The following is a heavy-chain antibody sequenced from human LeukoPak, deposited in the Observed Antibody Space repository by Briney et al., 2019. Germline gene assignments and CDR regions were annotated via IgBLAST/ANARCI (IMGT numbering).Heavy chain of an antibody. V-gene: IGHV1-46*01. D-gene: IGHD2-8*02. CDR1: GYTFTTRYY. CDR3: AREESGGYFDY. CDR2: INTSGGGT. J-gene: IGHJ4*02. Sequence: ASVKVSCKASGYTFTTRYYMHWVRQAPGQGLEWIGIINTSGGGTNYAQKFQGRVIMTRDTSTSTVYMELGSLMSEDTAVYYCAREESGGYFDYWGQGTLVTVSS.